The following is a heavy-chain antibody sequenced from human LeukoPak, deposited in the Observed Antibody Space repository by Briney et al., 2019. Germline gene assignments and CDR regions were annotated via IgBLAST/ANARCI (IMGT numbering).Heavy chain of an antibody. CDR3: ARDCSSTRCQGPVFDN. CDR1: GYTFTSNY. V-gene: IGHV1-46*01. J-gene: IGHJ4*02. Sequence: ASVKVSCKASGYTFTSNYMHWVRQAPGQGLEWMGIIHPSGGNTNYAQKFQGRVAMTRDTSTSTVYMELSSLRSEDTPIYYCARDCSSTRCQGPVFDNWGQGTLVTVSS. CDR2: IHPSGGNT. D-gene: IGHD2-2*01.